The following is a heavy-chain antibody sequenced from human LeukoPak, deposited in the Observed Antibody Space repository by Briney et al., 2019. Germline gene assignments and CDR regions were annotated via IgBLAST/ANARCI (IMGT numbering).Heavy chain of an antibody. Sequence: SETLSLTCTVSGGSISIVTYYWSWIRQPAGKGLEWIGRIYASGNTNYNPSLKSRVTISVDTSKNQFSLKLSSVTAADSAVYYCARDWGYCSGGSCHFPIDYWGQGTLVTVSS. CDR1: GGSISIVTYY. D-gene: IGHD2-15*01. J-gene: IGHJ4*02. CDR3: ARDWGYCSGGSCHFPIDY. CDR2: IYASGNT. V-gene: IGHV4-61*02.